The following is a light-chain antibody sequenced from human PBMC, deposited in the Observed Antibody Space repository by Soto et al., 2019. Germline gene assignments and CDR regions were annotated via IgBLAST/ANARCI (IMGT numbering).Light chain of an antibody. CDR1: QSISSY. V-gene: IGKV1-27*01. J-gene: IGKJ4*01. CDR3: QKYSSAST. Sequence: DIQLTQSPSFLSASVGDRVTITCRASQSISSYLNWYQQKPGKAPKLLIYAASTLQSGVPSRFSGSGSGTDFTLTISSLQPEDVASYYCQKYSSASTFGGGTKVDIK. CDR2: AAS.